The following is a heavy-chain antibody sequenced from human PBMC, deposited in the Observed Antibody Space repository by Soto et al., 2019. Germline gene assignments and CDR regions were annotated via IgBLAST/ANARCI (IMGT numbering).Heavy chain of an antibody. J-gene: IGHJ4*02. V-gene: IGHV1-69*13. CDR1: GGNFSSYA. CDR3: ARDRGRLVREDYFDY. CDR2: IIPIFGTA. Sequence: SVEVSCKASGGNFSSYAISCVRQAPGQGLEWMGGIIPIFGTANYAQKFQGRVTITADESTSTAYMELSSPRSEDTAVYYCARDRGRLVREDYFDYWGQGTLVTVSS. D-gene: IGHD6-6*01.